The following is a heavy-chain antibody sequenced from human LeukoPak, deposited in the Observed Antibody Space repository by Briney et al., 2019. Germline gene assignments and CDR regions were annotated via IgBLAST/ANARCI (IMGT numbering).Heavy chain of an antibody. CDR3: AKGLRHDYGTYYYYMDV. J-gene: IGHJ6*03. D-gene: IGHD4-17*01. CDR2: INPNSGGT. Sequence: ASVKVSCKASGYTFTSYGISWVRQAPGQGLEWMGWINPNSGGTNYAQKFQGRVTMTRDTSISTAYMELSRLRSDDTAVYYCAKGLRHDYGTYYYYMDVWGKGTTVTISS. CDR1: GYTFTSYG. V-gene: IGHV1-2*02.